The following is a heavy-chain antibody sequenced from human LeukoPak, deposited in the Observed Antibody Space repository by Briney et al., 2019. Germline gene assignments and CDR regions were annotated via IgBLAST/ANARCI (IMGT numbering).Heavy chain of an antibody. Sequence: PSETLSLTCTVSGGSISSYYWSWIRQPPGKGLEWIGHMYYSGSTYYSPSLKSRVTISLGTSKTHFSLKLGSVTAADTAVYYCARLYNNGYVAFDIWGQGTMVTVSS. CDR2: MYYSGST. V-gene: IGHV4-59*08. D-gene: IGHD2-8*01. CDR3: ARLYNNGYVAFDI. J-gene: IGHJ3*02. CDR1: GGSISSYY.